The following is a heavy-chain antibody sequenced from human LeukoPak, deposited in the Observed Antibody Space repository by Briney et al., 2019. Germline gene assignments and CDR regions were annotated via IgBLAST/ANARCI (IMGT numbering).Heavy chain of an antibody. Sequence: PGGSLRLSCAASGFTFSSAAMTWVRQAPGKGLEWVGRIRSKANSYATAYAASVKGRFTISRDDSKNTAYLQMNSLKTEDTAVYYCTRRYYDFWSGPSHAFDIWGQGTMVTVSS. V-gene: IGHV3-73*01. CDR3: TRRYYDFWSGPSHAFDI. D-gene: IGHD3-3*01. CDR1: GFTFSSAA. J-gene: IGHJ3*02. CDR2: IRSKANSYAT.